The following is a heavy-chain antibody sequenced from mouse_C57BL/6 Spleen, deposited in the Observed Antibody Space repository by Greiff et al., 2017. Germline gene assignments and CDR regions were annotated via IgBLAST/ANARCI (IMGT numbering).Heavy chain of an antibody. J-gene: IGHJ1*03. CDR2: IRNKANGYTT. CDR3: ARLYGNYVWYFDV. CDR1: GFTFTDYY. Sequence: DVMLVESGGGLVQPGGSLSLSCAASGFTFTDYYMSWVRQPPGKALEWLGFIRNKANGYTTEYSASVKGRFTISRDNSQSSLYLQMNALRAEDSATYYCARLYGNYVWYFDVWGTGTTVTVSS. V-gene: IGHV7-3*01. D-gene: IGHD2-1*01.